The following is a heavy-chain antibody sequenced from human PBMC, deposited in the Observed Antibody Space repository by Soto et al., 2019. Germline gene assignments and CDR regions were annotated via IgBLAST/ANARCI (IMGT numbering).Heavy chain of an antibody. CDR2: IIARLGIA. Sequence: SVKVSCKAAGGTFSSYSISWGRQAPGQGLEWRGGIIARLGIANYAQKLQGRVTITADTSTSTAYMEQSSLRSADTAVYYCARGRYSGHDYGRCGKGTLVTVSS. J-gene: IGHJ4*02. D-gene: IGHD5-12*01. CDR3: ARGRYSGHDYGR. CDR1: GGTFSSYS. V-gene: IGHV1-69*10.